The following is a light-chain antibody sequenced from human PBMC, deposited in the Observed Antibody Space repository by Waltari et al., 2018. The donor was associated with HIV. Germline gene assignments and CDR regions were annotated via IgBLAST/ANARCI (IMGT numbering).Light chain of an antibody. V-gene: IGLV2-14*01. CDR1: VSDFGFYHF. Sequence: SALTQPASVSGFPGQSITIPCPGAVSDFGFYHFVPWYQQHPGKVPKVILYEVVSRASGVSDRFSGSKSGNTASLTISGLQTEDEADYYCASYTANHTVMFGGGTKVTVL. CDR2: EVV. CDR3: ASYTANHTVM. J-gene: IGLJ3*02.